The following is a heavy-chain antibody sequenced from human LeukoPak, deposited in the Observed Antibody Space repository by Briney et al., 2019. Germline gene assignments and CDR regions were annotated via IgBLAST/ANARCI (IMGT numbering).Heavy chain of an antibody. V-gene: IGHV4-39*01. CDR1: GGSISSSSYC. CDR3: ARQFFGVVILYYFHY. D-gene: IGHD3-3*01. CDR2: IYYSGST. J-gene: IGHJ4*02. Sequence: SETLSLTCTVSGGSISSSSYCWGWIRRPPGKGLEWIGSIYYSGSTYYNPSLKSRVTISVDTSKNQFSLKLSSVTAADTAVYYCARQFFGVVILYYFHYWGQGTLGTVSS.